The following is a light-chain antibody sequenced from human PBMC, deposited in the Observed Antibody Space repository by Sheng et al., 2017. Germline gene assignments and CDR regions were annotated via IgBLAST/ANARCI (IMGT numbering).Light chain of an antibody. V-gene: IGLV1-47*01. J-gene: IGLJ3*02. CDR3: AASDDDSLRGPGL. CDR2: RND. CDR1: TSNIGSNY. Sequence: QSVLIQPPSVSGTPGQRVTISCSGSTSNIGSNYVHWYQKRPGAAPKLLIYRNDQRPSGVPDRFSGSKSGTSASLAISGLRSEDEADYFCAASDDDSLRGPGLFGGGTESDRP.